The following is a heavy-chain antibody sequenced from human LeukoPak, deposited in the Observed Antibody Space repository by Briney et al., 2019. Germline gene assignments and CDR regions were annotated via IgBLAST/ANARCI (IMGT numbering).Heavy chain of an antibody. CDR1: GFTASNNY. CDR2: ISTGGST. V-gene: IGHV3-53*01. CDR3: AKDRYSSSWYEYQG. Sequence: GGSLRLSCAASGFTASNNYMSWVRQAPGKGLEWVSVISTGGSTYYADSVKGRFTLSRDNSKNTLYLQMNSLRAEDTAVYYCAKDRYSSSWYEYQGWGQGTLVTVSS. J-gene: IGHJ4*02. D-gene: IGHD6-13*01.